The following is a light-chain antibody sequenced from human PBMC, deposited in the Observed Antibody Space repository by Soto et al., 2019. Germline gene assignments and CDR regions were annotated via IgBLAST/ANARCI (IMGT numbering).Light chain of an antibody. Sequence: DVVMPQSPLSLPVTLGQPASISCRSSQGLVYSDGNIYLSWFQQRPGQSPRRLIYMISNRDSGVPDRFSGSGSGTDFTLKISRVEAEDVGLYYCMQGTHWPWTFGQGTKVEIK. CDR2: MIS. CDR1: QGLVYSDGNIY. J-gene: IGKJ1*01. CDR3: MQGTHWPWT. V-gene: IGKV2-30*01.